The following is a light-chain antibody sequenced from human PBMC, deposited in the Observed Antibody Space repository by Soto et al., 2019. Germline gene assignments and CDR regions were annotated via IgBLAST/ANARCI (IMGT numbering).Light chain of an antibody. V-gene: IGKV3-15*01. CDR3: QQYGSSPT. J-gene: IGKJ4*01. CDR1: QSVSNN. Sequence: EIVMTQSPATLSVSPGERATLSCRASQSVSNNLAWYQQKRGQAPRLLIYGASTRATGIPARFSGSGSGTDFTLTISRLEPEDFAVYYCQQYGSSPTFGGGTKVDIK. CDR2: GAS.